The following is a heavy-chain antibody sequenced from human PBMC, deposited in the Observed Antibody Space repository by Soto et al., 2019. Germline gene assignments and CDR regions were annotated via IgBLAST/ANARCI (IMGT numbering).Heavy chain of an antibody. D-gene: IGHD4-17*01. CDR1: GGTFSSYA. CDR3: ARESAEHDYGDPKYCFDY. Sequence: QVQLVQSGAEVKKPGSSVKVSCKASGGTFSSYAISWVRQAPGQGLEWMGGIIPIFGTANYAQKFQGRVTITADESTSTAYMELSSLRSEDTAVYHCARESAEHDYGDPKYCFDYWGQGTLVTVSS. CDR2: IIPIFGTA. V-gene: IGHV1-69*01. J-gene: IGHJ4*02.